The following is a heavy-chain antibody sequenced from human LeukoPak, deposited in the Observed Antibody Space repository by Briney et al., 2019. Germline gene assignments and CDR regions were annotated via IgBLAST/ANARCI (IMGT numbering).Heavy chain of an antibody. V-gene: IGHV3-7*01. CDR1: GFNFNGYW. J-gene: IGHJ4*02. CDR2: IKQDGSEK. Sequence: GGSLRLSCAASGFNFNGYWMSWVRQAPGKGLEWVANIKQDGSEKYYVDSVRGRPTISRDNAENSLFLQMNRLRVEDTAVYYCTRDFGRSSYYFDFWGQGTLVTVSS. CDR3: TRDFGRSSYYFDF. D-gene: IGHD3-3*01.